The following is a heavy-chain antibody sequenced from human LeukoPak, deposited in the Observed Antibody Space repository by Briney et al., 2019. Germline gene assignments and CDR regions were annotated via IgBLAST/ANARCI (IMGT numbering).Heavy chain of an antibody. D-gene: IGHD3-9*01. V-gene: IGHV3-30-3*01. CDR2: ISYDGSNK. CDR3: ARGRINYDILTGYWYFDL. Sequence: GGSLRLSCAASGFTFSSYAMHWVRQAPGKGLEWVAVISYDGSNKYYADSVKGRFTISRDNSKNTLYLQMNSLRAEDTAVYYCARGRINYDILTGYWYFDLWGRGTLVTVSS. J-gene: IGHJ2*01. CDR1: GFTFSSYA.